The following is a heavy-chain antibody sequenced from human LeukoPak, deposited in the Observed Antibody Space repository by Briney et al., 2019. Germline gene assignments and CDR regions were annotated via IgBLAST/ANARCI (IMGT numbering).Heavy chain of an antibody. J-gene: IGHJ4*02. CDR1: GGSIINSNW. CDR2: IDHSGST. Sequence: SGTLSLTCAVSGGSIINSNWWSWVRQPPGKGLEWIGEIDHSGSTSYNPSLKSRVTISVDTSKNQFSLKLSSVTAADTAVYYCARHGTPTSFYHSSWYGGDYFDYWGQGTLVTVSS. V-gene: IGHV4-4*02. CDR3: ARHGTPTSFYHSSWYGGDYFDY. D-gene: IGHD6-13*01.